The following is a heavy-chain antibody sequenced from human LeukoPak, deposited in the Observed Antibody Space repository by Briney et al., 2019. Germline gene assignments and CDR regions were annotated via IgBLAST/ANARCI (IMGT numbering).Heavy chain of an antibody. CDR2: INSDGSWT. CDR1: GNYW. J-gene: IGHJ4*02. D-gene: IGHD2-2*01. V-gene: IGHV3-74*01. CDR3: VSFYETY. Sequence: GGSLRLSCAASGNYWMHWVRQAPGKGLVWVSHINSDGSWTSYADSVKGRFAISKDNAKNTVYLQMNNLRAEDTAVCYCVSFYETYWGRGTLVTVSS.